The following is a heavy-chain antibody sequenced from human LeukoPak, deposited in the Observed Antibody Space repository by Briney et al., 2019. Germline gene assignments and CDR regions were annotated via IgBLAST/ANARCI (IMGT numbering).Heavy chain of an antibody. Sequence: ASVKVSCKASGGTFSSYAISWVRQAPGQGLEWMGRIIPIFGTANYAQKFQGRVTITTDESTSTAYMELSSLRSEDTAVYYCARGKIGSAAAFDYWGQGTLVTVSS. CDR1: GGTFSSYA. CDR2: IIPIFGTA. D-gene: IGHD6-13*01. J-gene: IGHJ4*02. CDR3: ARGKIGSAAAFDY. V-gene: IGHV1-69*05.